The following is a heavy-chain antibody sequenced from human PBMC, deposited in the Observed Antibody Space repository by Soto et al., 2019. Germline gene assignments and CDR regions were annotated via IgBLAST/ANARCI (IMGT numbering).Heavy chain of an antibody. D-gene: IGHD3-10*01. CDR1: GGTFSSYA. CDR2: IIPIFGTA. J-gene: IGHJ2*01. Sequence: QVQLEQSGAEVKKPGSSVKVSCKASGGTFSSYAISWVRQAPGQGLEWMGGIIPIFGTANYAQKFQGRVTITANESTSTADMELSSLRSEDTAVYYCAREREGDHGGYFDLWGRGTLVTVSS. V-gene: IGHV1-69*12. CDR3: AREREGDHGGYFDL.